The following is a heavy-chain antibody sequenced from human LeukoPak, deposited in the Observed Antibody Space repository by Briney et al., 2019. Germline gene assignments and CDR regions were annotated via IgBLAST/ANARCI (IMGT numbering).Heavy chain of an antibody. J-gene: IGHJ4*02. Sequence: PGGSLRLSCAASGFTVSSKYMSWVRQAPGKGLEWVSVLSSGSTTYYADSVKGRFTISRDTSKNTLNLQMNSLRADDTAIYYCARDLGGDYWGQGTLVTVSS. D-gene: IGHD3-16*01. CDR2: LSSGSTT. CDR1: GFTVSSKY. CDR3: ARDLGGDY. V-gene: IGHV3-53*01.